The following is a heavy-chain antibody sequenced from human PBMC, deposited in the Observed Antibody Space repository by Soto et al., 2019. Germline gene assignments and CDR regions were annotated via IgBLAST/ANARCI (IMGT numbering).Heavy chain of an antibody. CDR1: GDSVSRHGAT. CDR2: TYSRSKWFT. J-gene: IGHJ5*01. CDR3: ARGGMARGVTFDS. Sequence: PSATLSLTCDISGDSVSRHGATWNWIRQSPSRGLEWLGRTYSRSKWFTDYGGSVRSRITINPDTSKNQFSLQLHSVTPEDTAVYYCARGGMARGVTFDSWGQGTLVTVSS. D-gene: IGHD3-10*01. V-gene: IGHV6-1*01.